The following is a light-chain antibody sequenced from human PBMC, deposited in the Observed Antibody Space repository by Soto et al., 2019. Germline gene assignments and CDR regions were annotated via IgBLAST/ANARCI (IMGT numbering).Light chain of an antibody. Sequence: ESVLTQSPGTLSLSPGERATLSCRASQSISSSYLAWYQQKPGQAPRLLIYGASSRATGIPDRFSGSGSGTDFTLTISRLEPEDFAVYYCQRYGRSLYTFGQGTKLEIK. CDR3: QRYGRSLYT. CDR1: QSISSSY. V-gene: IGKV3-20*01. J-gene: IGKJ2*01. CDR2: GAS.